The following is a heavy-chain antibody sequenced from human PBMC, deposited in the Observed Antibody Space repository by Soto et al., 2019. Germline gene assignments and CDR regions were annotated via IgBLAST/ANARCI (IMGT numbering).Heavy chain of an antibody. CDR2: ISAYNGNT. D-gene: IGHD3-9*01. V-gene: IGHV1-18*01. Sequence: VASVKVSCKASGYTFTSYGISWVRQAPGQGLEWMGWISAYNGNTNYAQKLQGRVTMTTDTSTSTAYMELRSLRSDDTAVYYCARDVEKYYDILTGYLRSYGMDVWGQGTTVTVSS. J-gene: IGHJ6*02. CDR3: ARDVEKYYDILTGYLRSYGMDV. CDR1: GYTFTSYG.